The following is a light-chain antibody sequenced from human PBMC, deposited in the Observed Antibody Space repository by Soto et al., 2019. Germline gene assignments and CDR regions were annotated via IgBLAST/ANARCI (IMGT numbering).Light chain of an antibody. J-gene: IGLJ1*01. CDR1: SGDVGGYTS. Sequence: QSVLTQPRSVSGSPGRSVWVSCAGSSGDVGGYTSVSWYQQYPGQAPKLMIFDVTKRPSGVPDRFSGSKSGNTASLTISGLQAEDEADYYCCSYAGSYIFVFGSGTKVTVL. CDR3: CSYAGSYIFV. V-gene: IGLV2-11*01. CDR2: DVT.